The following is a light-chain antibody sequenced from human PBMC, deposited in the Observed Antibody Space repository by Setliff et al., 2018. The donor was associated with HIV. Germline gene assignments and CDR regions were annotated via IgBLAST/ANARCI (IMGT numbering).Light chain of an antibody. Sequence: VLTQPPSTSGTPGQMVTISCSGSGSNIGSHSVFWYQQLPGTAPKLVMYNNDQRPSGVPDRFSGSKSGTSASLAISGLRSGDEADYYCATSDGTLSAVVFGGGTKVTVL. CDR1: GSNIGSHS. V-gene: IGLV1-47*02. J-gene: IGLJ2*01. CDR2: NND. CDR3: ATSDGTLSAVV.